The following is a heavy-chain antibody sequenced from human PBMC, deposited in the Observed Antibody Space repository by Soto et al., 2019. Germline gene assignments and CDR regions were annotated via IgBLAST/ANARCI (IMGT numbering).Heavy chain of an antibody. CDR3: AGYGSSKGFDGFNWFDP. D-gene: IGHD3-10*01. CDR2: IKQDGSEK. J-gene: IGHJ5*02. CDR1: GFIFSSYW. V-gene: IGHV3-7*05. Sequence: PGGSLRLSCAASGFIFSSYWMSWVRQAPGKGLEWVANIKQDGSEKYYVDSVKGRFTISRDNAKNSLYLQMNSLRAEDTAVYYCAGYGSSKGFDGFNWFDPWGQGTLVTVSS.